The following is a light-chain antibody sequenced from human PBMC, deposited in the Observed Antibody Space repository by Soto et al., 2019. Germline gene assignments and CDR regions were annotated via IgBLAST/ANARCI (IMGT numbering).Light chain of an antibody. CDR2: EVS. CDR1: SSDVGGYKY. J-gene: IGLJ2*01. CDR3: SSYTSSATLV. Sequence: QSVLTQPASVSGSPGQSITISCTGTSSDVGGYKYVSWYQQHPGKAPKLIIHEVSSRPSGVSSRFSGSKSGNTASLTISGLQAEDVADYYCSSYTSSATLVFGVGTQLTVL. V-gene: IGLV2-14*01.